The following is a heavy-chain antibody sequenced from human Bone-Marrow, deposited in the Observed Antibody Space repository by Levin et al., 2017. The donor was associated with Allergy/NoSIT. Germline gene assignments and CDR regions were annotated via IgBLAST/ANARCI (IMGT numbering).Heavy chain of an antibody. J-gene: IGHJ4*02. CDR1: GFTFSDYG. D-gene: IGHD1-14*01. CDR3: GKGDKYKPLDY. V-gene: IGHV3-30*18. Sequence: GGSLRLSCAASGFTFSDYGMHWVRQAPGKGLEWVAIISYDGSKEYYGDSVRGRFTISRDNSKNTQYLQMNSLKPEDTAVYYYGKGDKYKPLDYWGQGSLVTVSS. CDR2: ISYDGSKE.